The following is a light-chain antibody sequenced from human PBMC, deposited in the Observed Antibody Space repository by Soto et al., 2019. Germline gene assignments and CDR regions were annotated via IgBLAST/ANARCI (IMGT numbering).Light chain of an antibody. Sequence: IVLTQSPATLSFSPGEEATLSCRASQSIAIYLAWYQQKSGQSPRLLIYVTSNRTPGIPDRFSGSASGTDFPLTISSLEPEDFAVYCCQQRATWPWTFGQGTAVEIK. CDR2: VTS. V-gene: IGKV3-11*01. J-gene: IGKJ1*01. CDR1: QSIAIY. CDR3: QQRATWPWT.